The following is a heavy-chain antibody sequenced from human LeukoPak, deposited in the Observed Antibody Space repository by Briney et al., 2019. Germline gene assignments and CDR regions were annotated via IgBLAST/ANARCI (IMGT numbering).Heavy chain of an antibody. D-gene: IGHD3-10*01. Sequence: PSQTLSLTCTVSGGSISSGSYYWSWIRQPAGKGLEWIGRIYTSGSTNYNPSLKSRVTISVDTSKNQFSLKLSSVTAADTAVYYCARDCGLSGSGSYYTNWFDPWGQGTLVTVSS. CDR1: GGSISSGSYY. CDR2: IYTSGST. CDR3: ARDCGLSGSGSYYTNWFDP. V-gene: IGHV4-61*02. J-gene: IGHJ5*02.